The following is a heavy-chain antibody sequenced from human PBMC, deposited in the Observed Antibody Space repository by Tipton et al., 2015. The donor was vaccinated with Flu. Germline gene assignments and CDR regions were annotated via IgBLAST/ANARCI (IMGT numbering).Heavy chain of an antibody. CDR2: IFHSGNT. CDR3: ARRDYSNYVSEPKNWFDP. Sequence: TLSLTCTVSGDSLRSYYWSWIRQSPGKGLEWIGNIFHSGNTYHNPSLKSRVTISIDTSKNQFSLKLSSVTAADTAVYYCARRDYSNYVSEPKNWFDPWGQGALVTVSS. J-gene: IGHJ5*02. CDR1: GDSLRSYY. V-gene: IGHV4-59*08. D-gene: IGHD4-11*01.